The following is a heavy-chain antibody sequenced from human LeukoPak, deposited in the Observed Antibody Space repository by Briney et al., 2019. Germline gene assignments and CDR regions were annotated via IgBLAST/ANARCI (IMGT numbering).Heavy chain of an antibody. CDR1: GLTFSSYT. CDR2: ISSSSSYI. J-gene: IGHJ3*02. Sequence: PGGSLRLSCAASGLTFSSYTMNCVRQAPGKGLEWVSSISSSSSYIYYADSVKGRFTISRDNAKNSLYLQMNSLRAEDTAVYYCAREGGYCSGGICYGLADAFDIWGQGTMVTVSS. CDR3: AREGGYCSGGICYGLADAFDI. D-gene: IGHD2-15*01. V-gene: IGHV3-21*01.